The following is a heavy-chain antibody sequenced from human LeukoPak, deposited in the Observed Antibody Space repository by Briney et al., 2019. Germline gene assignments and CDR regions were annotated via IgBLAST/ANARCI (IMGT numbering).Heavy chain of an antibody. J-gene: IGHJ4*02. V-gene: IGHV3-30-3*01. D-gene: IGHD1-1*01. CDR1: GFTFSSYV. Sequence: QPGRSLRLPCAASGFTFSSYVMHWVRQAPGKGLEWVAFISSDGSNKYYADSVKGRFTISRDNPKNRLYLQMNSLRAEDTAVYHCARDLTGTGDYWGQGTLVTVSS. CDR3: ARDLTGTGDY. CDR2: ISSDGSNK.